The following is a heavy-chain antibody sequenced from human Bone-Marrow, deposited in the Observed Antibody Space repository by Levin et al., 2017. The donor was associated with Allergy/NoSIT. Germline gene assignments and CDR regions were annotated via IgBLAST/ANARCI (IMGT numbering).Heavy chain of an antibody. J-gene: IGHJ1*01. CDR2: IYWDDDK. V-gene: IGHV2-5*02. D-gene: IGHD6-19*01. CDR1: GFSLSTSGVG. CDR3: AHSGGGSGGWTAEYFHH. Sequence: SGPTLVKPTQTLTLTCTFSGFSLSTSGVGVGWIRQPPGKAPEWLGIIYWDDDKRYSPSLKSRLTITKDNSKYQVVLTMTNMDPVETATYYCAHSGGGSGGWTAEYFHHWGQGTLVTVSS.